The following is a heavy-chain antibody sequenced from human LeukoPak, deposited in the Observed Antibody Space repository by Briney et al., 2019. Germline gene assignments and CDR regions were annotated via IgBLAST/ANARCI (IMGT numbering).Heavy chain of an antibody. D-gene: IGHD3-9*01. V-gene: IGHV4-59*08. J-gene: IGHJ5*02. CDR1: GGSISSYY. CDR2: IYYSGST. Sequence: SETLSLTCTVSGGSISSYYWSWIRQPPGKGLEWIGYIYYSGSTNYNPSLKSRVTISVDTSKKQFSLKLSSVTAADTAVYYCARQRILTGYNWFDPWGQGTLVTVSS. CDR3: ARQRILTGYNWFDP.